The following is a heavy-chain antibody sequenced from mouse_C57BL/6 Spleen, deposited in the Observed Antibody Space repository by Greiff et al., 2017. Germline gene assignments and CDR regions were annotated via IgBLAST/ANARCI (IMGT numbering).Heavy chain of an antibody. D-gene: IGHD1-1*01. CDR1: GFSLSTSGMG. J-gene: IGHJ2*01. V-gene: IGHV8-12*01. CDR2: IYWDDDK. CDR3: ARREATTEGYFDY. Sequence: QSSQTLSLTCSFSGFSLSTSGMGVSWIRQPSGKGLEWLAHIYWDDDKRYNPSLKSRLTISKDTSRNQVFLKITSVDTADTATYYCARREATTEGYFDYWGQGTTLTVSS.